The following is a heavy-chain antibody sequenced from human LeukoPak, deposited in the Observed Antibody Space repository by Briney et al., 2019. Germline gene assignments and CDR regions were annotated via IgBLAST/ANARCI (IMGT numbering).Heavy chain of an antibody. CDR2: FYYSGSD. J-gene: IGHJ4*02. CDR3: VRGYCSGATCYHFDY. CDR1: GASITSYY. D-gene: IGHD2-15*01. V-gene: IGHV4-59*01. Sequence: PSETLSLTCTVSGASITSYYWNWIRQPPGKGLEWIGYFYYSGSDNYNPSLESRITISVDTSKNQFSLKLSSVTAADTAVYYGVRGYCSGATCYHFDYWGQGTLVTVSS.